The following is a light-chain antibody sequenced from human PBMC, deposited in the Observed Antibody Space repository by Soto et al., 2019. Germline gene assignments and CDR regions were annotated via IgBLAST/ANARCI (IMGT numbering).Light chain of an antibody. CDR3: QKYYSAPPLT. J-gene: IGKJ4*01. V-gene: IGKV1-27*01. CDR2: AAS. CDR1: QGISSC. Sequence: DIQMTQSPSSLSASVGDRVTITCRASQGISSCLAWYQQKPGKVPKLLIYAASTLQSGVPSRFSGSGSGTDFTLTISSLQPEDVATYYCQKYYSAPPLTFGGGTKVEIK.